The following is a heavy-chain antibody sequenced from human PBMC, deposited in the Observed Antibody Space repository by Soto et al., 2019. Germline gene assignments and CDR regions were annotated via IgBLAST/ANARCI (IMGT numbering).Heavy chain of an antibody. Sequence: QVQLVQSGTDVKKPGYSVTVSCKASGGTFNTYTFSWVRQAPGQGLEWMGSIIPIFGTTHYAQSFQGRLSLTAHQSSSTMYMELRSLTVIVTALYYCARIPRYSFPTSDPMDNWGKGTLFTVSS. CDR3: ARIPRYSFPTSDPMDN. CDR2: IIPIFGTT. J-gene: IGHJ1*01. V-gene: IGHV1-69*01. CDR1: GGTFNTYT. D-gene: IGHD1-26*01.